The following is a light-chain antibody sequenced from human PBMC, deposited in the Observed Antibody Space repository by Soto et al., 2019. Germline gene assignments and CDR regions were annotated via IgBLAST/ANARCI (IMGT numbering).Light chain of an antibody. CDR1: SSDVGAYNL. V-gene: IGLV2-23*02. J-gene: IGLJ1*01. CDR2: DVN. CDR3: SSYAADTTFA. Sequence: QSVLTQPDSVSGSPGQSITITCTGTSSDVGAYNLVSWYQQHPGKAPKAKIYDVNKRPSGVSNRFSGSKSGNTASLTISGLQAEDDADYYCSSYAADTTFAFGTGTKLTVL.